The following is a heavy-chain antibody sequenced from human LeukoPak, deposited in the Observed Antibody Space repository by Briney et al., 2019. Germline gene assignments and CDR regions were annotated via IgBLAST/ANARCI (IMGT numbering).Heavy chain of an antibody. V-gene: IGHV1-2*02. CDR3: AKDLGHTYGTTESYFDS. Sequence: ASVKVSCKASGYTFTGYFLHWVRQAPGQGPEWMGWINPNNGDTYSSQTFQGRVTMTRDTSISTAFMELSTLRSDDTAVYYCAKDLGHTYGTTESYFDSWGQGTLVTVSS. D-gene: IGHD5-18*01. J-gene: IGHJ4*02. CDR2: INPNNGDT. CDR1: GYTFTGYF.